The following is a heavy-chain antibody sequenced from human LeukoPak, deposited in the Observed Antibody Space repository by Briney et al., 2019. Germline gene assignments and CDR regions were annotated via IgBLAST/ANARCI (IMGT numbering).Heavy chain of an antibody. Sequence: GGSLRLSCVASGFTFRSYWMHWVRRVPGEGLVWVSRINNDGSGTNYADSVKGRFTISRDNAKNTLFLQMNSLRDEDTAVYYCAREIGPTVVTPRLFDYWGQGTLVTVSS. CDR3: AREIGPTVVTPRLFDY. CDR2: INNDGSGT. CDR1: GFTFRSYW. J-gene: IGHJ4*02. D-gene: IGHD4-23*01. V-gene: IGHV3-74*01.